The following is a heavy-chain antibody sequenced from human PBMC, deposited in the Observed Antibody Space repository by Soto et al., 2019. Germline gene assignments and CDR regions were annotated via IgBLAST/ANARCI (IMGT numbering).Heavy chain of an antibody. V-gene: IGHV3-9*01. J-gene: IGHJ6*02. CDR2: ISWNSGSL. Sequence: EVQLVESGGGLVQPGRSLRLSCAASGFTFDDYAMHWVRQAPGKGLVWVSGISWNSGSLGYADSVKGRFTISRDNAKNSLYLQMNSLRAEDTALYYCAKGRHGDVWGQGTTVTVSS. CDR3: AKGRHGDV. CDR1: GFTFDDYA.